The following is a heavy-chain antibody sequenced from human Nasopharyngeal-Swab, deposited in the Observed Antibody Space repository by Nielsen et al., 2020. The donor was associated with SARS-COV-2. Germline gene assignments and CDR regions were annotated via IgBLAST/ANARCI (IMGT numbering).Heavy chain of an antibody. Sequence: SETLSLTCTVSGGSISSGGYYWSWIRQHPGKGLEWIGYIYYSGSTYYNPSLKSRVTISVDTSKNQFSLKLSSVTAADTAVYYCARLNGIAAAGTRWFDPWGQGTLVTVSS. V-gene: IGHV4-31*03. CDR3: ARLNGIAAAGTRWFDP. J-gene: IGHJ5*02. CDR2: IYYSGST. D-gene: IGHD6-13*01. CDR1: GGSISSGGYY.